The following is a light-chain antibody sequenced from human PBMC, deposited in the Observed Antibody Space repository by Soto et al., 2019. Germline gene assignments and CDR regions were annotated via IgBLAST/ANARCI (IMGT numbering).Light chain of an antibody. Sequence: PSTLSASVGDRVTINCQASEDINNYLNWYQQKPGKAPKLLIYDASDLETGVPSRFSGSVSGSDFTFTISNVQPEDAATYFCQHYHTLPPELTFGQGTRLEIK. J-gene: IGKJ5*01. CDR2: DAS. CDR3: QHYHTLPPELT. V-gene: IGKV1-33*01. CDR1: EDINNY.